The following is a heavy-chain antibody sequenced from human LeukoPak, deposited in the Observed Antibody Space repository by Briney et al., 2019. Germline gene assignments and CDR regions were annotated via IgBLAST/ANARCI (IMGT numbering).Heavy chain of an antibody. CDR3: AKGLGGSGSYFLTFDY. V-gene: IGHV1-18*04. CDR1: GYTFTGYY. D-gene: IGHD1-26*01. J-gene: IGHJ4*02. CDR2: ISAYNGNT. Sequence: ASVTVSCKASGYTFTGYYMHWVRHAPGQGLEWMGWISAYNGNTKYAQKVQGRVTMTTDTSTSTAYMELRSLRSDDTAVYYCAKGLGGSGSYFLTFDYWGQGTLVTVSS.